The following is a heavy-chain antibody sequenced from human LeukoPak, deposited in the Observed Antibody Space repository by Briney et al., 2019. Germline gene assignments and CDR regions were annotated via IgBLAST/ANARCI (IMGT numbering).Heavy chain of an antibody. CDR2: ISSTSTYI. J-gene: IGHJ3*01. CDR3: ARGMRQIDDAFDL. CDR1: GFTFSSYT. D-gene: IGHD6-25*01. Sequence: PGGSLRLSCAASGFTFSSYTMNWVRQAPGKGLEWVSSISSTSTYIHDADSVKGRFTIYRDNAKNSLYLQMNSLRAEGTAMYYCARGMRQIDDAFDLWGQGTMVTVSS. V-gene: IGHV3-21*06.